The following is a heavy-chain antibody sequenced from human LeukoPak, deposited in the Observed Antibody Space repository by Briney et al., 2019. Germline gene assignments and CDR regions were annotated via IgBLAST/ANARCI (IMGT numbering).Heavy chain of an antibody. CDR1: GFTFSSYG. CDR3: AKVADVYYDILTGYYSPGAFDI. D-gene: IGHD3-9*01. CDR2: ISYDGSNK. Sequence: GGSLRLSCAASGFTFSSYGMHWVRQAPGKGLEWVAVISYDGSNKYYADSVKGRFTISRDNSKNTLYLQMNSLRAEDTAVYYCAKVADVYYDILTGYYSPGAFDIWGQGTMVTVSS. J-gene: IGHJ3*02. V-gene: IGHV3-30*18.